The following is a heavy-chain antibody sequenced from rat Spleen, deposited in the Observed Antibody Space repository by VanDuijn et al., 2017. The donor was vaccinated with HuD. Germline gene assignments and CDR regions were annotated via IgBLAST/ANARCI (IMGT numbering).Heavy chain of an antibody. CDR3: ARVHYYSASSYFDY. CDR1: GFSLTSYT. Sequence: QVQLKESGPGLVQPSQTLSLTCTVSGFSLTSYTVSWVRQPPGKGLEWIAAISSGGSTYYNSALKSRLSISRDTSKSQVFLKMNSLQTEDTAIYFCARVHYYSASSYFDYWGQGVMVTVSS. J-gene: IGHJ2*01. CDR2: ISSGGST. D-gene: IGHD1-1*01. V-gene: IGHV2-6*01.